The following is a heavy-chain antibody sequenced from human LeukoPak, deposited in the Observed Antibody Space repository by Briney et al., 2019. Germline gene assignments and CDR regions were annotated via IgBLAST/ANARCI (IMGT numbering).Heavy chain of an antibody. V-gene: IGHV4-34*01. CDR1: GGSFSGYY. CDR2: INHSGST. J-gene: IGHJ4*02. Sequence: SETLSLTCAVYGGSFSGYYWSWIRHPPGKGLEWIGEINHSGSTNYNPSLKSRVAISVDTSKNQFSLKLSSVTAADTAVYYCASGSREKDFDYWGQGTLVTVSS. CDR3: ASGSREKDFDY. D-gene: IGHD1-26*01.